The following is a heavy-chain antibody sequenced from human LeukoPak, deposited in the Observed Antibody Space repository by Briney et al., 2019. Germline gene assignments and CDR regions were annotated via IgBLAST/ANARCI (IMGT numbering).Heavy chain of an antibody. V-gene: IGHV3-53*05. CDR1: GLTVSSNC. D-gene: IGHD6-19*01. CDR2: IYSGGNT. J-gene: IGHJ4*02. CDR3: ATEISSGWNGDY. Sequence: GGSLRLSCAASGLTVSSNCMSWVRQAPGKGLEWVSFIYSGGNTYYADSVKGRFTISRDNSKNTVHLQMNSLRSEDTAVYYCATEISSGWNGDYWGQGTLVTVSS.